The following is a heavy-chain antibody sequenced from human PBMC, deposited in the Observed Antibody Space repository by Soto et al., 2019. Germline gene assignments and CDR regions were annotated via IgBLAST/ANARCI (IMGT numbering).Heavy chain of an antibody. J-gene: IGHJ4*02. V-gene: IGHV3-30-3*01. CDR3: ARFKGCSGGSCYSYFAS. CDR2: ISYDGSNK. D-gene: IGHD2-15*01. CDR1: GFTFSSYA. Sequence: QVQLVESGGGVVQPGRSLRLSCAASGFTFSSYAMHWVRQAPGKGLEWVAVISYDGSNKYYADSVKGPFTISRDNSKNTLYLQTNSLRAEDTAVCYCARFKGCSGGSCYSYFASWGQGTLVTVSS.